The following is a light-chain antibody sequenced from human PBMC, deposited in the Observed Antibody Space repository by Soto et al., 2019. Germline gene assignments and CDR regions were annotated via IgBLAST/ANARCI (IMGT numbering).Light chain of an antibody. J-gene: IGKJ3*01. CDR1: QIIGSW. CDR3: QQANSFPFT. Sequence: DIQMTQSPSSVSASIGDRVTITCRASQIIGSWLAWYQQKPGRAPTLLIYAASSLQSGVPSRFSGSGSGTDFPLTITSLQAEDSATYYCQQANSFPFTFGPGTKVDIK. V-gene: IGKV1-12*02. CDR2: AAS.